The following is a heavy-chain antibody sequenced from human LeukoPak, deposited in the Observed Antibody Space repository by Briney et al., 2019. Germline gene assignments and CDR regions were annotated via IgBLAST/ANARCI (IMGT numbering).Heavy chain of an antibody. D-gene: IGHD3-10*01. Sequence: RLGGSLRLSCAASGFTFSSYWMSWVRQAPGKGLEWVANIKQDGSEKYYVDSVKGRFTISRDNAKNSLYLQMNSLRAEDTAVYYCARDPRSAMVRGVKKNWFDPWGQGTLVTVSS. CDR1: GFTFSSYW. CDR3: ARDPRSAMVRGVKKNWFDP. CDR2: IKQDGSEK. J-gene: IGHJ5*02. V-gene: IGHV3-7*01.